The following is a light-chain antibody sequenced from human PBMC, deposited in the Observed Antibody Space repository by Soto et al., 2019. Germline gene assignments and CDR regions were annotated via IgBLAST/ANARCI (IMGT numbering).Light chain of an antibody. CDR1: QTISSW. J-gene: IGKJ1*01. V-gene: IGKV1-5*03. CDR3: QHYNSYSEA. CDR2: KAS. Sequence: DIQMTQSPSTLSGSVGDRVTITCRASQTISSWLAWYQQKPGKAPKLLIYKASTLKSGVPSRFSGSGPGTEFTLTISSLQPDDFATYYCQHYNSYSEAFGPGTKVELK.